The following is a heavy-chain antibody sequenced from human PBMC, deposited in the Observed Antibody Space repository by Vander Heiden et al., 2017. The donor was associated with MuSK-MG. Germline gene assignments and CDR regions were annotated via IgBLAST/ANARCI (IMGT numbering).Heavy chain of an antibody. CDR3: ARADGAFDI. J-gene: IGHJ3*02. CDR1: GYSFTSHW. V-gene: IGHV5-10-1*03. CDR2: IDPSDSDT. Sequence: EVQLVQSGAEVKKPGDSLRISCKGSGYSFTSHWISWVRQMPGKGLEWMGRIDPSDSDTNYSPSFQGNVIFSADKSISTAYLQWSSLKASDTAMYFCARADGAFDIWGQGTMVTVSS.